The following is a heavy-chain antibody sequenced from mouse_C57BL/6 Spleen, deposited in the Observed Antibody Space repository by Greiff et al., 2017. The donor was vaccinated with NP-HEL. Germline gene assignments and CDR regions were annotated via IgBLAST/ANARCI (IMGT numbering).Heavy chain of an antibody. V-gene: IGHV5-4*03. D-gene: IGHD1-1*01. J-gene: IGHJ2*01. CDR3: ARGEDYGSSPYYFDY. CDR2: ISDGGSYT. Sequence: EVKLMESGGGLVKPGGSLKLSCAASGFTFSSYAMSWVRQTPEKRLEWVATISDGGSYTYYPDNVKGRFTISRDNTKNNLYLQMSHLKSEDTAMYYCARGEDYGSSPYYFDYWGQGTTLTVSS. CDR1: GFTFSSYA.